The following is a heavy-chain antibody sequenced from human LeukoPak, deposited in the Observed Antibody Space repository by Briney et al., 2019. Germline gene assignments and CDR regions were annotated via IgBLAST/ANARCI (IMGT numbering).Heavy chain of an antibody. CDR3: AKDRLGLTAPKAYFDY. CDR2: ISTSGGTI. Sequence: GGSLRLSCAASGFLFSSYEMNWVRQAPGKGLEWVSYISTSGGTIYYADSVKGRFTISRDNAKNSLYLQMNSLRAEDTSVYYCAKDRLGLTAPKAYFDYWGQGTLVTVSS. J-gene: IGHJ4*02. D-gene: IGHD3-16*01. CDR1: GFLFSSYE. V-gene: IGHV3-48*03.